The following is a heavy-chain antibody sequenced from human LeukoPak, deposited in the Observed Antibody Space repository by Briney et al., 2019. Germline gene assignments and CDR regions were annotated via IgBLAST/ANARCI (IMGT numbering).Heavy chain of an antibody. CDR1: GFTFSSYS. D-gene: IGHD4-17*01. CDR3: ARDPRTTVTTDDAFDI. J-gene: IGHJ3*02. V-gene: IGHV3-21*01. CDR2: ISSSSSYI. Sequence: GGSLRLSXAASGFTFSSYSMNWVRQAPGKGMEWVSSISSSSSYIYYADSVKGRFTISRDNAKNSLYLQMNSLRAEDTAVYYCARDPRTTVTTDDAFDIWGQGTMVTVSS.